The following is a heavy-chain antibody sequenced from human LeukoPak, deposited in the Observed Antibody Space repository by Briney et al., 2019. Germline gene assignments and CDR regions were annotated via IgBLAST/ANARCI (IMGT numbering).Heavy chain of an antibody. D-gene: IGHD1-1*01. CDR1: GFTFSSLA. J-gene: IGHJ4*02. V-gene: IGHV3-23*01. CDR3: ARGQELDDGVFDS. CDR2: IRSNGDTT. Sequence: GGSLRLSCTASGFTFSSLAMTWVRQAPGKGLEWVSTIRSNGDTTYNADSVKGRFTISRDNSKNTLYLELNSLRVEDTATFYCARGQELDDGVFDSWGQGTMVTVSS.